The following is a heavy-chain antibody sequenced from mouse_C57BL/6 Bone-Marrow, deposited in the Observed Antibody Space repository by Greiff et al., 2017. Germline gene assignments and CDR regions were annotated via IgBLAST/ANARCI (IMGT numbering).Heavy chain of an antibody. V-gene: IGHV3-8*01. Sequence: DVQLQESGPGLAKPSQTLSLTCSVTGYSITSDYWTWIRKFPGNKLEYMGYISYSGSTYYNPSLKSRISITRYTSKNQYYLQLNSVTTEDTATYYCASLPAYWGQGTLVTVSA. D-gene: IGHD2-1*01. CDR2: ISYSGST. J-gene: IGHJ3*01. CDR1: GYSITSDY. CDR3: ASLPAY.